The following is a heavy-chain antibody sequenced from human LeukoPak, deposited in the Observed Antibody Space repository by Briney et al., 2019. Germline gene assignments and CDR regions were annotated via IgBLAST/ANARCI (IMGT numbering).Heavy chain of an antibody. CDR1: GFTFSSYG. Sequence: PGRSLRLSCAASGFTFSSYGMHWVRQAPGKGLEWVSVISYDGSNKYYADSVKGRFTISRDNSKNTLYLQMNSLRAEDTAVYYCAKELRYFDWLQSLDYWGQGTLVTVSS. CDR3: AKELRYFDWLQSLDY. CDR2: ISYDGSNK. D-gene: IGHD3-9*01. J-gene: IGHJ4*02. V-gene: IGHV3-30*18.